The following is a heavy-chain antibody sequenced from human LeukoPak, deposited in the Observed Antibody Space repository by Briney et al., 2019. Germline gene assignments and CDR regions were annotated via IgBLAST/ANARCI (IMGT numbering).Heavy chain of an antibody. D-gene: IGHD5-12*01. V-gene: IGHV1-2*02. CDR1: GYTFTAYY. Sequence: ASVKVSCKASGYTFTAYYMHWVRQAPGQGLEWMGWINPNSGGTNYAQKFQGRVTITRDTSISTAYMELSRLRSDDTAVYYCARDGVATSDFDYWGQGTLVTVSS. CDR2: INPNSGGT. CDR3: ARDGVATSDFDY. J-gene: IGHJ4*02.